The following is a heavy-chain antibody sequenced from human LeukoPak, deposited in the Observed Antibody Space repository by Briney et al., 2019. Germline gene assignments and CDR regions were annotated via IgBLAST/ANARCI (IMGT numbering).Heavy chain of an antibody. Sequence: PSETLSLTCAVYGGSFSGYYWTWIRQPPGKGLEWIGEINHRRSTKYSPSLKSRVTISVDTSKNQFSLRLSSVTAADTAGYYCAXXXXRWFGERAYYYNYMDVWGKGTTVTISS. V-gene: IGHV4-34*01. CDR2: INHRRST. CDR1: GGSFSGYY. D-gene: IGHD3-10*01. CDR3: AXXXXRWFGERAYYYNYMDV. J-gene: IGHJ6*03.